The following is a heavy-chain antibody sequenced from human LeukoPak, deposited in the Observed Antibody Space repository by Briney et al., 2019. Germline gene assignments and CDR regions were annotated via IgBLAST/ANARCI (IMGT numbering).Heavy chain of an antibody. CDR2: ISGSGGRT. CDR3: AKGGGYSYGYLDY. CDR1: GLSLSSNA. D-gene: IGHD5-18*01. J-gene: IGHJ4*02. Sequence: QSGGSLRLSCAASGLSLSSNAMSWVSQAPGKGLEWVSAISGSGGRTYYADSVKGRFTISRDNSKNTLYLQMNSLRAEDTAVYYCAKGGGYSYGYLDYWGQGALVTVSS. V-gene: IGHV3-23*01.